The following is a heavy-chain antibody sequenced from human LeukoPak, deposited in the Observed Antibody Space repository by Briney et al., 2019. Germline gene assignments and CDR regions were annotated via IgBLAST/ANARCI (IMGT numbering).Heavy chain of an antibody. CDR1: GGSISSSSNF. D-gene: IGHD3-22*01. CDR3: ARAVSYYDSSVGAFDI. CDR2: IYYSATT. V-gene: IGHV4-39*01. J-gene: IGHJ3*02. Sequence: SETLSLTCTVSGGSISSSSNFWGWIRQPPGKGLEWIGNIYYSATTYYSPSLKSRVTISVDTSKSQFSLKLSSVTASDTAVYYCARAVSYYDSSVGAFDIWGQGTMVTVSS.